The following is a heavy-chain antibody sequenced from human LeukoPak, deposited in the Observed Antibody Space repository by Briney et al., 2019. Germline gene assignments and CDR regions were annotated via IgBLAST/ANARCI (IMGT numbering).Heavy chain of an antibody. J-gene: IGHJ6*02. V-gene: IGHV4-39*01. CDR3: ARHGSSSGALSSYYYYSMDV. CDR2: IYYSGST. D-gene: IGHD6-6*01. Sequence: SETLSLTCAVYGGSFSGYYWGWIRRPPGKGLEWIGSIYYSGSTYYNPSLKSRITISVDTSKNQFSLKVSSVTAADTAVYYCARHGSSSGALSSYYYYSMDVWGQGTTVTVSS. CDR1: GGSFSGYY.